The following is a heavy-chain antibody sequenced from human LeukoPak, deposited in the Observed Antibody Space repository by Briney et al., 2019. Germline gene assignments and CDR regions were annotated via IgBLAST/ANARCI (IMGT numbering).Heavy chain of an antibody. D-gene: IGHD3-16*01. V-gene: IGHV4-59*01. J-gene: IGHJ3*02. CDR2: IYYSGST. Sequence: SETLSLTCTVSGGSISSYYGSWIWQPPGKGLEWIGYIYYSGSTNYNPSLKSRVTISVNTSKNQFSLKLSSVTAADTAVFYCARSSWGYAFDIWGQGTMVTVSS. CDR3: ARSSWGYAFDI. CDR1: GGSISSYY.